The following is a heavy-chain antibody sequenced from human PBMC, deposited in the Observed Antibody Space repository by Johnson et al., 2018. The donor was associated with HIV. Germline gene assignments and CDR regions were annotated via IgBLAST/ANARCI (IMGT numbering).Heavy chain of an antibody. D-gene: IGHD2/OR15-2a*01. Sequence: QVQLVESGGGVVQRGGSLRLSCAASGFTFSSYGMHWVRQAPGKGLEWVAVISYDGSNKYYADSVKGRFTISRDNSKNTLYLQMGSLRAEDMAGYFCARGADKFDTTGEGPFDIWGQGTVVTVSS. CDR2: ISYDGSNK. CDR3: ARGADKFDTTGEGPFDI. J-gene: IGHJ3*02. CDR1: GFTFSSYG. V-gene: IGHV3-30*03.